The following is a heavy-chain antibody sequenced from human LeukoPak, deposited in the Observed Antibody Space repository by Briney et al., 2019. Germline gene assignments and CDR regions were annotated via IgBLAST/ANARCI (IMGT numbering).Heavy chain of an antibody. Sequence: GGSLTLSCMASGCSFSGYRMNWVRQAPAKGVEWVIVISSGSQTIFYTDSVKGRFTISRDNAKNSLYLQMSSLRAEDTAVYYCARSAVASPFDHWGQGTVVTVSS. D-gene: IGHD6-19*01. J-gene: IGHJ4*02. CDR2: ISSGSQTI. CDR1: GCSFSGYR. V-gene: IGHV3-48*04. CDR3: ARSAVASPFDH.